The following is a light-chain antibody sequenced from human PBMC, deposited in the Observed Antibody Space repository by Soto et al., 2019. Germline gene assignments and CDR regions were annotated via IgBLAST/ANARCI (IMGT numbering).Light chain of an antibody. CDR1: QSVSSSS. Sequence: FTQSLCTLSWSPGHRATLSCRASQSVSSSSLAWYQHKPGQAPRLLIYAASSRATGSPDRFSGGGSGTDFTLTISRLEPEDFAVYYCQQYGYSPITFGQGTRLEIK. V-gene: IGKV3-20*01. CDR2: AAS. CDR3: QQYGYSPIT. J-gene: IGKJ5*01.